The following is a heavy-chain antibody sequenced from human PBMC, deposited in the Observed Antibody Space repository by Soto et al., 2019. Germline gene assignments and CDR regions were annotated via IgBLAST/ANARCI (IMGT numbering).Heavy chain of an antibody. CDR1: GGSISSYY. Sequence: PSETLSLTCTVSGGSISSYYWSWIRQPPGKGLEWIGYIYYSGSTNYNPSLKSRVTISVDTSKNQFSLKLSSVTAADTAVYYCARVYYDILTGYPEDYYYYMDVWGKGTTVTVSS. J-gene: IGHJ6*03. CDR2: IYYSGST. D-gene: IGHD3-9*01. V-gene: IGHV4-59*01. CDR3: ARVYYDILTGYPEDYYYYMDV.